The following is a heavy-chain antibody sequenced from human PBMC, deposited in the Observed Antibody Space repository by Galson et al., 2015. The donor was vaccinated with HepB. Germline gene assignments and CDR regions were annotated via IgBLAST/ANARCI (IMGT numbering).Heavy chain of an antibody. D-gene: IGHD1-1*01. Sequence: SLRLSCAASGFTFSNYVMTWVRQAPGKGLEWVSAIGGSGGSTYYADSVKGRFTISRDNSKNTLYLQMNSLRAEDTAVYYCAALVRTASFWYFDLWGRGTLVTVSS. CDR3: AALVRTASFWYFDL. J-gene: IGHJ2*01. CDR2: IGGSGGST. V-gene: IGHV3-23*01. CDR1: GFTFSNYV.